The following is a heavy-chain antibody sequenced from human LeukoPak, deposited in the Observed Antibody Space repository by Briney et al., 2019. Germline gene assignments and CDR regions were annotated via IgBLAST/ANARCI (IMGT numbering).Heavy chain of an antibody. CDR3: ARDTYGSGRYGMDV. V-gene: IGHV3-48*03. Sequence: PGGALILSCAGSGFTFSSYEMNWVGQAPGKGLDGVSYISSSGSTLYYADSVNGRFTICRDNAKHSMYLQMNSLRVQDMAVYYCARDTYGSGRYGMDVWGQGTTVTVSS. CDR1: GFTFSSYE. D-gene: IGHD3-10*01. J-gene: IGHJ6*02. CDR2: ISSSGSTL.